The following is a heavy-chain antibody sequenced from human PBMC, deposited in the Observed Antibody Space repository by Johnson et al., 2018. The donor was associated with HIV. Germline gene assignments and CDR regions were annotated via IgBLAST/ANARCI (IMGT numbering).Heavy chain of an antibody. V-gene: IGHV3-48*04. CDR2: ISSSGSTV. CDR1: GFTLSSYA. Sequence: VKLVESGGNLVRPGGSLRLSCAPSGFTLSSYALSWVRQAPGKGPEWVSYISSSGSTVYYADSVKGRFTISRDNAKNSLYLQMNSLRAEDTAVYYCATRDPTHRPGVFDIWGQGTMVTVSS. D-gene: IGHD1-14*01. CDR3: ATRDPTHRPGVFDI. J-gene: IGHJ3*02.